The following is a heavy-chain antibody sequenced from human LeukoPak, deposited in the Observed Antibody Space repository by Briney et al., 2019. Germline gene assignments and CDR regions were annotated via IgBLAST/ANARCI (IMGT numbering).Heavy chain of an antibody. V-gene: IGHV1-69*05. CDR1: GGTFSSSA. D-gene: IGHD1-1*01. CDR2: IIPIFGTA. J-gene: IGHJ4*02. CDR3: ARQRNDYTFDY. Sequence: SVKVSCKASGGTFSSSAISWVRQAPGQGLEWMGGIIPIFGTANYAQKFQGRVTITTDESTSTAYMELSSLRSEDTAAYYCARQRNDYTFDYWGQGTLVTVSS.